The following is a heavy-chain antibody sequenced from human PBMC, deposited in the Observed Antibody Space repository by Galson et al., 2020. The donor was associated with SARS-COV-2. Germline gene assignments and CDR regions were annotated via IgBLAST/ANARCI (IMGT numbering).Heavy chain of an antibody. Sequence: SETLSLTCAVYGGSFSDYYWSWIRQPPGKGLEWIGEINHSGTTNYSPSLKSRVTISVDTSKNQFSLKLTSVTPSDTAVYYCARPQYYYGLGRCRFDAVDIWCQGTMVTVAS. CDR2: INHSGTT. D-gene: IGHD3-10*01. CDR1: GGSFSDYY. V-gene: IGHV4-34*01. J-gene: IGHJ3*02. CDR3: ARPQYYYGLGRCRFDAVDI.